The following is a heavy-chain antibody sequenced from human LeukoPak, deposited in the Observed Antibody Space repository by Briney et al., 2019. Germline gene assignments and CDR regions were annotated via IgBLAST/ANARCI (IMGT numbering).Heavy chain of an antibody. CDR2: MNPNSGNT. D-gene: IGHD2-2*01. Sequence: ASVKVSYKASGYIFSNYDISWVRQATGQGFEWMGWMNPNSGNTGYALEFQGRVTFTTDTSITTAYMEMSRVRSDDTAVYYCARAVRYQLLPDYWGQGTLVTVSS. CDR3: ARAVRYQLLPDY. J-gene: IGHJ4*02. CDR1: GYIFSNYD. V-gene: IGHV1-8*01.